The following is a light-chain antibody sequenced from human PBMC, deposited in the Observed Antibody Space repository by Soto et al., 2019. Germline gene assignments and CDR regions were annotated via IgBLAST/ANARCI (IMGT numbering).Light chain of an antibody. Sequence: QSVLTQPPSASGSPGQSVTISCTVTSSDVGAYNYVCWYQQHPGKAPKLIISEVSQRPSGVPDRFSGSKSGNTASLTVFRLQAEEEADCYCNSLAVSIHFYVVGTGTKVT. CDR2: EVS. V-gene: IGLV2-8*01. CDR1: SSDVGAYNY. CDR3: NSLAVSIHFYV. J-gene: IGLJ1*01.